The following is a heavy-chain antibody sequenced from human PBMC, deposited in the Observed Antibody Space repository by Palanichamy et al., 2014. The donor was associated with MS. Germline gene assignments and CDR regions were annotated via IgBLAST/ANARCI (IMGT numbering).Heavy chain of an antibody. J-gene: IGHJ5*02. CDR1: YA. Sequence: YAMSWVRQAPGKGLEWVSAISGSGGSTYYADSVKGRFTISRDNSKNTLYLQMNSLRAEDTAVYYCAKDGSSSVNWFDPWGQGTLATVSS. CDR3: AKDGSSSVNWFDP. V-gene: IGHV3-23*01. D-gene: IGHD6-6*01. CDR2: ISGSGGST.